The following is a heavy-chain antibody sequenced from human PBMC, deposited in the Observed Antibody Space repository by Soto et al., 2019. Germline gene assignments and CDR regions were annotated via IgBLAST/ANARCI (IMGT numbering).Heavy chain of an antibody. Sequence: SETLSLTCAVYGGSFSGYYWSWIRQPPGKGLEWIGEINHSGSTNYNPSLKSRVTISVDTSKNQFSLKLSSVTAADTAVYYCARGWSRVTEELIFDYWGQGTLVTVSS. CDR1: GGSFSGYY. CDR2: INHSGST. V-gene: IGHV4-34*01. CDR3: ARGWSRVTEELIFDY. D-gene: IGHD2-21*02. J-gene: IGHJ4*02.